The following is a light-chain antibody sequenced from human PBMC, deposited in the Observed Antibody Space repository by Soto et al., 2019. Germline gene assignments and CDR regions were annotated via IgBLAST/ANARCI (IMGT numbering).Light chain of an antibody. V-gene: IGKV1-33*01. CDR3: QQYDNLPLT. Sequence: DIQMTQSPSSLSASVGDRVTITCQASQDISNYLNWYQLKPGKAPKLLIDDASNLETGVPSRFSGSGSGADFTFTISSLQSEDIATYYCQQYDNLPLTFGGGTKVDIK. CDR2: DAS. J-gene: IGKJ4*01. CDR1: QDISNY.